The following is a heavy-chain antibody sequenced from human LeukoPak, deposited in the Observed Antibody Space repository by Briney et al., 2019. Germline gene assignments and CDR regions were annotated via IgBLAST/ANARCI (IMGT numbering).Heavy chain of an antibody. D-gene: IGHD3-22*01. V-gene: IGHV1-3*04. CDR1: GYTFTSYA. Sequence: ASVKVSCKASGYTFTSYAMHWVRQAPGQRLECMGWINTGNGNTKYSQKFQGRVTITRDTSASTAYMELRSLRSDDTAVYYCARDPYYYDSSGYIDYWGQGTLVTVSS. J-gene: IGHJ4*02. CDR2: INTGNGNT. CDR3: ARDPYYYDSSGYIDY.